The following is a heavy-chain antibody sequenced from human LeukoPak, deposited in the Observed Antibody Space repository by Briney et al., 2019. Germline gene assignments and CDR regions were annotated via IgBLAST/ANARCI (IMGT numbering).Heavy chain of an antibody. D-gene: IGHD2-15*01. CDR1: GFTFSNYA. Sequence: GGSLRLSCSASGFTFSNYAMHWVRQAPGKGLEYVSAINSNGGSTYYADSVKGRFTISRDNSKNTLYLQMSSLRAEDTAVYYCVKDFDIYRSGGTCYSPEYFQHWGQGTLVTVSS. CDR3: VKDFDIYRSGGTCYSPEYFQH. V-gene: IGHV3-64D*09. CDR2: INSNGGST. J-gene: IGHJ1*01.